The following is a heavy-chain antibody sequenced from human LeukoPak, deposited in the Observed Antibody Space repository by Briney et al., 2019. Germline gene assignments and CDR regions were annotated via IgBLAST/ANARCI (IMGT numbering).Heavy chain of an antibody. V-gene: IGHV3-23*01. Sequence: GGSLRLSCAASGFTLSTYAMSWVRQTPGKGLEWVAATSSSDAGTYHADSVRGRFTISRDNYLQMNSLRAEDTALYYCATGGYSSSWTDQYFQHWGQGTLVTVSS. D-gene: IGHD6-13*01. J-gene: IGHJ1*01. CDR1: GFTLSTYA. CDR3: ATGGYSSSWTDQYFQH. CDR2: TSSSDAGT.